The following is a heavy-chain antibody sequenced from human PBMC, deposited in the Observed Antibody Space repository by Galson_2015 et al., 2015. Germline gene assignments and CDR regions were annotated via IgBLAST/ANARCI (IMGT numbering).Heavy chain of an antibody. CDR1: GFTVSSKY. V-gene: IGHV3-53*01. J-gene: IGHJ4*02. CDR2: LYRDGSA. CDR3: VREGGDDYGDFGS. Sequence: SLRLSCAASGFTVSSKYMSWVRQAPRKGLEWVSILYRDGSAFYADFVKGRFTISRDNSKNTLYLQMNSLRAEDTAVYYCVREGGDDYGDFGSWGQGTLVTVSS. D-gene: IGHD4-17*01.